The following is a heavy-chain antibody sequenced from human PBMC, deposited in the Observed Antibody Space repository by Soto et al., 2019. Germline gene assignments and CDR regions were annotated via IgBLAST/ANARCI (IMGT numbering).Heavy chain of an antibody. D-gene: IGHD3-3*01. CDR3: ARAYYDFWAGYPNYYYFYGMDV. CDR2: IYRDGAT. CDR1: GGSVSSAGSS. V-gene: IGHV4-30-2*06. J-gene: IGHJ6*02. Sequence: QLQLQESGSGLVKPSQTLSLTCAVSGGSVSSAGSSWNWVRQSPGRGLEWIGYIYRDGATSYNPSLKSRVTISLDRSKNQFSLKLTSVTAADTAVYFCARAYYDFWAGYPNYYYFYGMDVWGQGTTVTVSS.